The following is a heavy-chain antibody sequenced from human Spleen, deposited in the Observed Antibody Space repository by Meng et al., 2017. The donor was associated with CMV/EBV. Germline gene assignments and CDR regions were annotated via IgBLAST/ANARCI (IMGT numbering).Heavy chain of an antibody. CDR2: ISSSRSYK. D-gene: IGHD3-10*01. CDR3: TRSRGEIAFDI. Sequence: GGSLRLSCTASGFTFSDYSMNWVRQAPGKGLEWVSSISSSRSYKSYADSLKGRFTVSRDNAKNSLYLQMNSLRAEDTALYYCTRSRGEIAFDICGQGTLVTVSS. J-gene: IGHJ3*02. V-gene: IGHV3-21*01. CDR1: GFTFSDYS.